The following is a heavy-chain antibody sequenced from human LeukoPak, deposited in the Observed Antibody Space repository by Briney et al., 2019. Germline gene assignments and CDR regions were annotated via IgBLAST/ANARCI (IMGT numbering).Heavy chain of an antibody. CDR2: INHSGST. CDR3: ARGIGRGYSYGYGY. J-gene: IGHJ4*02. D-gene: IGHD5-18*01. Sequence: AETLSLTCAVYGGSFSGYYWSWIRQPPGKGLEWIWEINHSGSTNYNPSLKSRVTISVDTSKNQFSLKLSSVTAAETAVYYCARGIGRGYSYGYGYWGQGTLVTVSS. CDR1: GGSFSGYY. V-gene: IGHV4-34*01.